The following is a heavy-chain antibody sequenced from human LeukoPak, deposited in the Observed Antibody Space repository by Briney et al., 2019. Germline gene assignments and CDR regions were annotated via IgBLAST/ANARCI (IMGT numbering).Heavy chain of an antibody. J-gene: IGHJ4*02. CDR1: GGTFSSYA. V-gene: IGHV1-69*05. Sequence: GASVKVSCKASGGTFSSYAISWVRQAPGQGLEWMGGIIPIFGTANYAQKFQGRVTITTDESTSTAYMELSSLRSEDTAVYYCARARVELDGDGYNYAQNDYWGQGTLVTVSS. CDR3: ARARVELDGDGYNYAQNDY. D-gene: IGHD5-24*01. CDR2: IIPIFGTA.